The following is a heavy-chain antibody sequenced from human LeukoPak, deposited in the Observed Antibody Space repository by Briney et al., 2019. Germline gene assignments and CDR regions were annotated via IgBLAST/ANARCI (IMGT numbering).Heavy chain of an antibody. CDR2: IIPIFGTA. J-gene: IGHJ3*02. D-gene: IGHD2-15*01. Sequence: ASVKVSCKASGGTFSSYAISWVRQAPGQGLEWMGGIIPIFGTANYAQKFQGRVIMTTDTATSTAYMELRSLRSDDTAVYYCARDQGGGAFDIWGQGTMVTVSS. CDR3: ARDQGGGAFDI. CDR1: GGTFSSYA. V-gene: IGHV1-69*05.